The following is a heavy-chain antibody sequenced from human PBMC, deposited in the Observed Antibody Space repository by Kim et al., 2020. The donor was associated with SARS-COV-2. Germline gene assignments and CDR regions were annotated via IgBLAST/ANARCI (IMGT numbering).Heavy chain of an antibody. Sequence: SETLSLTCAVSGGSINSGNWWSWVRQPPGKGLEWIGEIYHSGSTNYSPSLKSRVTMSVDKSKNHFSLTLYSVTVADTAVYYCARVGATLQTDYFDYWGQGILVTVSS. CDR1: GGSINSGNW. V-gene: IGHV4-4*02. CDR2: IYHSGST. D-gene: IGHD1-26*01. J-gene: IGHJ4*02. CDR3: ARVGATLQTDYFDY.